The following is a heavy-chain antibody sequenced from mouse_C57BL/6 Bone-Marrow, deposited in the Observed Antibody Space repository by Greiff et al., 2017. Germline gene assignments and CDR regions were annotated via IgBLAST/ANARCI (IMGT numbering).Heavy chain of an antibody. J-gene: IGHJ1*03. D-gene: IGHD1-1*02. Sequence: QVQLKQSGAELMKPGASVKLSCKATGYTFTGYWIEWVKQRPGHGLEWIGEILPGSGSTNYNGKFKGKATFTADTSSNTAYMQLSSLTTEDSAIYYCARTVVADWYFDVWGTGTTVTVSS. V-gene: IGHV1-9*01. CDR1: GYTFTGYW. CDR2: ILPGSGST. CDR3: ARTVVADWYFDV.